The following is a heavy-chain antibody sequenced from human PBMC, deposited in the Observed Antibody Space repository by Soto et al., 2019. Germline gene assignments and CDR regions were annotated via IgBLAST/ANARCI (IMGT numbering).Heavy chain of an antibody. Sequence: GGSLRLSCAASGFTFSSYAMSWVRQAPGKGLEWVSAISGSGGSTYYADSVKGRLTISRDNSKNTLYLQMNSLRAEDTAVYYCAKGWCSGGSCLYYYYYGMDVWGQGTTVTVSS. CDR1: GFTFSSYA. D-gene: IGHD2-15*01. V-gene: IGHV3-23*01. CDR3: AKGWCSGGSCLYYYYYGMDV. CDR2: ISGSGGST. J-gene: IGHJ6*02.